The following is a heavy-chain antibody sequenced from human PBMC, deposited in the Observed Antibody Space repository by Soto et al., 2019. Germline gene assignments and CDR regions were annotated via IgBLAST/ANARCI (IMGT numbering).Heavy chain of an antibody. CDR2: INPSGGST. Sequence: GASVKVSCKASGYTFTSYGISWVRQAPGQGLEWMGIINPSGGSTSYAQKFQGRVTMTRDTSTSTVYMELSSLRSEDTAVYYCARQLWYSSGRDAFDIWGQGTMVTVSS. V-gene: IGHV1-46*03. CDR3: ARQLWYSSGRDAFDI. CDR1: GYTFTSYG. D-gene: IGHD6-19*01. J-gene: IGHJ3*02.